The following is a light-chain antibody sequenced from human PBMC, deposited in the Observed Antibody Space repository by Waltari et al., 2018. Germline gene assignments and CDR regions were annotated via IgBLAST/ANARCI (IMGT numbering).Light chain of an antibody. J-gene: IGKJ1*01. Sequence: IVLTQSPGTLSLSPGERATLPCRASQRVSRSLAWYQQKPGHAPKLLIYGASTRATGIPDRFTGSGSGTDFSLTISSLEPEDFAIYFCQHYVRLPATFGQGTKVEIK. CDR2: GAS. CDR3: QHYVRLPAT. V-gene: IGKV3-20*01. CDR1: QRVSRS.